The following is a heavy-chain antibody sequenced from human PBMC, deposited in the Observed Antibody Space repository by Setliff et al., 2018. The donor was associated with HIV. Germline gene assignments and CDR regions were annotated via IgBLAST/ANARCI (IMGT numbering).Heavy chain of an antibody. J-gene: IGHJ4*02. Sequence: SETLSLTCAVYGGSFSGYGWSWIRQSPGKGLEWIGEINHSGSTNYNPSLKSRVTILGDTSKNQFSLKLSSVTAAATAVYYCARDAYYYGSGIDYWGQGTLVTVSS. CDR2: INHSGST. D-gene: IGHD3-10*01. CDR1: GGSFSGYG. V-gene: IGHV4-34*01. CDR3: ARDAYYYGSGIDY.